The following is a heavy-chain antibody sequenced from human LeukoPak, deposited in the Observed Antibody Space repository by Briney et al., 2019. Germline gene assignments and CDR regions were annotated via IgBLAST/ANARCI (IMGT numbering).Heavy chain of an antibody. Sequence: GGSLRLSCGASGFTFRTSWMNWVRQAPGKGLEWVASINPDGSEKYSVDSVKGRFTISRDNAKNSLYLQMNSLRAEDTAVYYCARDRGYSSFDYWGQGTLVAVSS. CDR1: GFTFRTSW. J-gene: IGHJ4*02. V-gene: IGHV3-7*01. CDR2: INPDGSEK. CDR3: ARDRGYSSFDY. D-gene: IGHD6-19*01.